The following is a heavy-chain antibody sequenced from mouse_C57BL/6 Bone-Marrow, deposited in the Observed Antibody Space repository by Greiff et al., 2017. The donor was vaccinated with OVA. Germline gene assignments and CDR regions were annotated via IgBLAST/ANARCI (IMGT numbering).Heavy chain of an antibody. D-gene: IGHD2-2*01. CDR1: GFTFSSYA. CDR2: ISDGGSYT. CDR3: ARPLYYGYDGVDY. J-gene: IGHJ2*01. Sequence: EVKLVESGGGLVKPGGSLKLSCAASGFTFSSYAMSWVRQTPEKRLEWVATISDGGSYTYYPANVKGRFTISRDNAKNNLYLQMSHLKSEDTAMYYCARPLYYGYDGVDYWGQGTTLTVSS. V-gene: IGHV5-4*03.